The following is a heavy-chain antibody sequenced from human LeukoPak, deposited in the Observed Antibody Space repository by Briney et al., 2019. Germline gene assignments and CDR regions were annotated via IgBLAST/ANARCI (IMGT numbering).Heavy chain of an antibody. CDR2: IKQDGSEK. CDR1: GFTFSSYW. D-gene: IGHD6-6*01. V-gene: IGHV3-7*01. CDR3: AKSSSGAYDI. Sequence: HPGGSLRLSCAASGFTFSSYWMSWVRQAPGTGLEWVANIKQDGSEKYYVDSVKGRFTISRDNAKNSLYLQMNSLRAEDTALYYCAKSSSGAYDIWGQGTMVTVSS. J-gene: IGHJ3*02.